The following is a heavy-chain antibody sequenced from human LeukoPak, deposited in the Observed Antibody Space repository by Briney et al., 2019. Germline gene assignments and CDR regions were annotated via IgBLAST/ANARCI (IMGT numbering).Heavy chain of an antibody. D-gene: IGHD2-15*01. J-gene: IGHJ6*03. CDR1: GFTFSSYW. V-gene: IGHV3-7*03. CDR2: IKHDGSEK. CDR3: ARGGSELGYCSGGSCVIYYYYMDV. Sequence: PGGSLRLSCAASGFTFSSYWRSWVRQAPGKGLEWVANIKHDGSEKYNVDSVKGRFTISRDNAKNSLYLQMNSLRAEDTAVYYCARGGSELGYCSGGSCVIYYYYMDVWGKGTTVTISS.